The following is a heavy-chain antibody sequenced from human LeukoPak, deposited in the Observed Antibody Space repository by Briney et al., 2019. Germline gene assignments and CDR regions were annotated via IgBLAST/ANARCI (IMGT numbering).Heavy chain of an antibody. J-gene: IGHJ6*04. CDR2: ISSSGITI. V-gene: IGHV3-48*03. D-gene: IGHD3-10*02. CDR3: AELGITMIGGV. CDR1: GFTFSSYE. Sequence: GSLRLSCAASGFTFSSYEMNWVRQAPGKGLEWVSYISSSGITIYYADSVKGRFTISRDNAKNSLYLQMNSLRAEDTAVYYCAELGITMIGGVWGKGTTVTISS.